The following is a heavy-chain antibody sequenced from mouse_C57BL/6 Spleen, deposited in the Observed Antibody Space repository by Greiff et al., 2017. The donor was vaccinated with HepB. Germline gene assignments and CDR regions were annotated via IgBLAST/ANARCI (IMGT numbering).Heavy chain of an antibody. D-gene: IGHD3-2*02. CDR3: ARELRSWFAY. Sequence: QVQLQQPGAELVKPGASVKLSCKASGYTFTSYWMQWVKQRPGQGLEWIGEIDPSDSYTNYNQKFKGKATLTVDTSSSTAYMQLSSLTSEDCAVYYCARELRSWFAYWGQGTLVTVSA. V-gene: IGHV1-50*01. CDR2: IDPSDSYT. J-gene: IGHJ3*01. CDR1: GYTFTSYW.